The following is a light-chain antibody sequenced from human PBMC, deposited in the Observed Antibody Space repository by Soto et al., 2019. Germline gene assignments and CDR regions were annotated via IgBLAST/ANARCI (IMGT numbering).Light chain of an antibody. CDR1: HSVSSN. V-gene: IGKV3-15*01. CDR3: QHYNNWPRT. CDR2: GAS. Sequence: EIVMTQSPATLSVSPGERATLSCRASHSVSSNLAWYQQKPGQAPRLLIYGASTRATGIPARFSGSGSGTEFTLTISSLQSKDFAVYYCQHYNNWPRTFGQGTKVDIK. J-gene: IGKJ1*01.